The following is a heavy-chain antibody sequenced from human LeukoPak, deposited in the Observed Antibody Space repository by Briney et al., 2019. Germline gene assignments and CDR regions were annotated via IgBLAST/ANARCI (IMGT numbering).Heavy chain of an antibody. CDR3: AKVNKGGYDSFDY. V-gene: IGHV3-30*02. CDR2: IRYDGSNK. CDR1: GFTFSTYG. J-gene: IGHJ4*02. D-gene: IGHD5-12*01. Sequence: PGGSLRLSCAASGFTFSTYGMHWVRQAPGKGLEWVAFIRYDGSNKYYADSVKGRFTISRDNSKNTLYLQMNSLRPEDTAVYYCAKVNKGGYDSFDYWGQGTLVTASS.